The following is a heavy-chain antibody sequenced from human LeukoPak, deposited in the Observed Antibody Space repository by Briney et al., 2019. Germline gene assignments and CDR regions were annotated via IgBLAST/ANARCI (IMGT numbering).Heavy chain of an antibody. CDR2: ISGSSSYT. CDR1: GFTFSDYY. J-gene: IGHJ4*02. D-gene: IGHD5-18*01. Sequence: PGGSLRLSCEASGFTFSDYYMSWIRQAPGKGLEWVSYISGSSSYTNYADSVKGRFTISRDNAKNSLYLQMNSLRAEDAAVYYCARGGGYSYYDCWGPGTLVTVSS. CDR3: ARGGGYSYYDC. V-gene: IGHV3-11*05.